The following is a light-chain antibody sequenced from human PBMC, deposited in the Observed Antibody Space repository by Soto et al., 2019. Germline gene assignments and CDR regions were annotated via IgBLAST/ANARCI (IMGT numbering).Light chain of an antibody. J-gene: IGKJ1*01. V-gene: IGKV1-39*01. CDR1: QSISTY. Sequence: DIQMTQSPSSLSASVGDRVTITCRASQSISTYLNWYQQKPGKAPAFLIYSASSLQSGVPSRFSGSGSGTDFTLTINSLQPEDFATYDCQQSYIPPWTFGQGTKVEIK. CDR2: SAS. CDR3: QQSYIPPWT.